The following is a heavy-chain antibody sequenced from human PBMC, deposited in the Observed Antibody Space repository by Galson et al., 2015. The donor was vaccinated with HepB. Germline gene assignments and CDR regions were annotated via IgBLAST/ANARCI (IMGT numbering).Heavy chain of an antibody. V-gene: IGHV1-24*01. D-gene: IGHD3-22*01. CDR1: GYTLTKLA. CDR2: FDPKDGET. CDR3: ATPGNVVVVPSMRSDHYGMDV. J-gene: IGHJ6*02. Sequence: SVKVSCKVSGYTLTKLAMHWVRQAPGKGLEWMGGFDPKDGETFYAQQFRGRVTMTEDTTSDTAYMEPRSLRSEDTAVYYCATPGNVVVVPSMRSDHYGMDVWGRGTTVTVSS.